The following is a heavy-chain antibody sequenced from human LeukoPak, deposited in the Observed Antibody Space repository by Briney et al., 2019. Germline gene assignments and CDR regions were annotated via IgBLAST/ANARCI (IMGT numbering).Heavy chain of an antibody. CDR3: ARRWYYGSGSYPLYAFDI. D-gene: IGHD3-10*01. V-gene: IGHV4-4*02. Sequence: SETLSLTCTVSGASISSSNWWTWVRQPPGEALEWIGEIYHAGSTKYNPSLRSRLTISVDKSKNSFSLSLTSVTAADTAVYYCARRWYYGSGSYPLYAFDIWAKGQWSPSLQ. CDR1: GASISSSNW. CDR2: IYHAGST. J-gene: IGHJ3*02.